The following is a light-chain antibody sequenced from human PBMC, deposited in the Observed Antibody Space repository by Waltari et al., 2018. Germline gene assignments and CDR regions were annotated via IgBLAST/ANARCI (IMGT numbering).Light chain of an antibody. CDR3: QQRSNWLLT. CDR1: QSVSSN. J-gene: IGKJ4*01. CDR2: DST. V-gene: IGKV3-11*01. Sequence: EIVLTQSPATLPLSSGERATLSCRASQSVSSNVAWYQKKPGQAPRLLIHDSTNRATGIPARFSGRGSGTDFTLTISSLEPEDFAVYYCQQRSNWLLTFGGGTKVEIK.